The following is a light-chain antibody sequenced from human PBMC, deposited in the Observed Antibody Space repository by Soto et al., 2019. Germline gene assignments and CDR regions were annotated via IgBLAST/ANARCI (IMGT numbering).Light chain of an antibody. J-gene: IGKJ4*01. CDR2: DAS. CDR1: QSVSSY. CDR3: QRRSNWPST. Sequence: EIVLTQSPATLPLSPGDRATLSCRASQSVSSYLAWYQQKPGQAPRLLIYDASNRAAGIPARFSGSGSGTDFPRTITSLEPEDFAVYYCQRRSNWPSTFGGGTKVEIK. V-gene: IGKV3-11*01.